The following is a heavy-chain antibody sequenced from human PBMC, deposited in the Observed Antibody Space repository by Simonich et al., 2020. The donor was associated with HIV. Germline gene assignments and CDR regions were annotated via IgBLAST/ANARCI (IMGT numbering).Heavy chain of an antibody. J-gene: IGHJ4*02. CDR2: TNPNMGDT. CDR1: GYTFTANY. V-gene: IGHV1-2*02. D-gene: IGHD3-10*01. CDR3: ARGPFPNYYGSGSYWGGFDY. Sequence: QVQLVQSGAEVNKPGASVKVSCKASGYTFTANYMHWVRKAPEHGLEGMRVTNPNMGDTNYAPKFQARDTMTRDTSSSTAYMELNRLKSDDTAVYYCARGPFPNYYGSGSYWGGFDYWGQGTLVTVSS.